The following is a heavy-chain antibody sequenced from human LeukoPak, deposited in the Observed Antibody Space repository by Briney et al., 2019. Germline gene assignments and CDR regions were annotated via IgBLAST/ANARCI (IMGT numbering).Heavy chain of an antibody. CDR3: ARHRGYSSNWYFDY. J-gene: IGHJ4*02. D-gene: IGHD6-13*01. CDR1: GGSISSGSYY. V-gene: IGHV4-61*02. Sequence: SQTLSLTCTVSGGSISSGSYYWSWIRQPAGKGLEWIGRIYTSGSTNYNPSLKSRVTISVDTSKNQFSLKLSSVTAADTAVYYCARHRGYSSNWYFDYWGQGTLVTVSS. CDR2: IYTSGST.